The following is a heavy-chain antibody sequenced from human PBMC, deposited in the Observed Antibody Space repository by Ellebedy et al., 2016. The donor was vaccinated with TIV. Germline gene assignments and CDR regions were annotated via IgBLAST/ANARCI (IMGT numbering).Heavy chain of an antibody. V-gene: IGHV3-30*04. J-gene: IGHJ4*02. CDR2: IEYDGRTK. CDR3: AREDKPEGDNYIGAFDF. D-gene: IGHD5-12*01. CDR1: GFTVSNYI. Sequence: GESLKISCAASGFTVSNYIMHWVRQAPGKGLEWVALIEYDGRTKFYGDSVRGRFTISRDNSKNTLYLQMNSLRAEDTAVYYCAREDKPEGDNYIGAFDFWGQGTLVTVSS.